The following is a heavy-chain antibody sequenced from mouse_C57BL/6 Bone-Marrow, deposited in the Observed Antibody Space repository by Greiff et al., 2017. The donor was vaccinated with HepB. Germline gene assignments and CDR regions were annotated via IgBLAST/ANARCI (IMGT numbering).Heavy chain of an antibody. CDR2: INYDGSST. J-gene: IGHJ4*01. V-gene: IGHV5-16*01. CDR3: ASYYYGYAMDY. CDR1: GFTFSDYY. Sequence: EVNVVESEGGLVQPGSSMKLSCTASGFTFSDYYMAWVRQVPEKGLEWVANINYDGSSTYYLDSLKSRFIISRDNAKNILYLQMSSLKSEDTATYYCASYYYGYAMDYWGQGTSVTVSS. D-gene: IGHD1-1*01.